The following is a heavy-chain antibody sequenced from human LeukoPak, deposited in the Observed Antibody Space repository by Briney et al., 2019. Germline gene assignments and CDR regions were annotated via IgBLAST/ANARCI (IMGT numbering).Heavy chain of an antibody. CDR3: AKDRIFGVVIINPLDY. Sequence: GGSLRLSCAASGFTFSSYAMSWVRQAPGKGLEWVSAISGSGGSTYYADPVKGRFTISRDNSKNTLYLQMNSLRAEDTAVYYCAKDRIFGVVIINPLDYWGQGTLVTVSS. D-gene: IGHD3-3*01. V-gene: IGHV3-23*01. CDR1: GFTFSSYA. CDR2: ISGSGGST. J-gene: IGHJ4*02.